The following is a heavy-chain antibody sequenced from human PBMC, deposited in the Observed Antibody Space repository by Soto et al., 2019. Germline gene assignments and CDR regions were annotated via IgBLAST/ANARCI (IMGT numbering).Heavy chain of an antibody. Sequence: QVQLVQSGAEVQKPGSSVKVSCKASGDTFSSYAINWVRQAPGQGLEWMGGIIPMFGTANYAQKFKGRVTITAGGSTSTVYMEMRSLRSEDTAVYYCARVGPALYYDRSGYYSPLDYWGQGTLVTVSP. CDR3: ARVGPALYYDRSGYYSPLDY. CDR2: IIPMFGTA. D-gene: IGHD3-22*01. J-gene: IGHJ4*02. V-gene: IGHV1-69*01. CDR1: GDTFSSYA.